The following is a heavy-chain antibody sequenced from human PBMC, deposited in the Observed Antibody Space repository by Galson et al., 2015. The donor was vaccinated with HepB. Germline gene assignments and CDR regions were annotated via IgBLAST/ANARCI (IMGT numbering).Heavy chain of an antibody. CDR2: ISSSSVDT. CDR1: GLTFSRYS. J-gene: IGHJ5*02. Sequence: SLRLSCAASGLTFSRYSMSWVRQTPGKGLEWVSAISSSSVDTYHAGSVKGRFTITRDNSKNTLYLQMNSLRAEDTAVYFCAKDPPNEYSASWGQGTLVTVSS. V-gene: IGHV3-23*01. CDR3: AKDPPNEYSAS. D-gene: IGHD2-15*01.